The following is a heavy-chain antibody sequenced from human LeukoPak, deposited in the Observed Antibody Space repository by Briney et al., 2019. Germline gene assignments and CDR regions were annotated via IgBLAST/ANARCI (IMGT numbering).Heavy chain of an antibody. CDR1: GHTSTTYA. D-gene: IGHD3-22*01. CDR2: INAGNGNI. V-gene: IGHV1-3*01. Sequence: ASVKVSCKASGHTSTTYAIHWVRQAPGQGLEWMGWINAGNGNIKYSQKFQGRVTITGDTSASTAYMELSSLRSEDTAVYCCARPSYDSSGYYWSAFDIWGQGTMVTVSS. CDR3: ARPSYDSSGYYWSAFDI. J-gene: IGHJ3*02.